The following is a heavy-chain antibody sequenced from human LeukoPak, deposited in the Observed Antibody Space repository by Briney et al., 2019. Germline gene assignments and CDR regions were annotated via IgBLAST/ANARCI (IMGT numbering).Heavy chain of an antibody. CDR3: SKELHVAVAVADYYYFYMVA. D-gene: IGHD6-19*01. V-gene: IGHV3-23*01. CDR2: INGGGNTT. CDR1: GFAFSSFA. Sequence: PGGSLRLSCAASGFAFSSFAMGWVRQSPGTGLEWPSTINGGGNTTFYADSVNGRFTISKDNSKNTLHLHLDSLRPDDTAIYYCSKELHVAVAVADYYYFYMVAWGRGTAVTVSS. J-gene: IGHJ6*03.